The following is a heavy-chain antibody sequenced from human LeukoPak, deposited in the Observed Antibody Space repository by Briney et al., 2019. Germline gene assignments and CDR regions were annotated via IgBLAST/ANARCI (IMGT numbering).Heavy chain of an antibody. CDR1: GFTFSSYS. CDR2: ISSSSSYI. J-gene: IGHJ4*02. V-gene: IGHV3-21*01. Sequence: GGSLRLSCAASGFTFSSYSMNWVRQAPGKGLEWVSSISSSSSYIYYADSVMGRFTISRDNAKNSLYLQMNSLRAEDTAVYYCARDYYDSSGYPGYWGQGTLVTVSS. CDR3: ARDYYDSSGYPGY. D-gene: IGHD3-22*01.